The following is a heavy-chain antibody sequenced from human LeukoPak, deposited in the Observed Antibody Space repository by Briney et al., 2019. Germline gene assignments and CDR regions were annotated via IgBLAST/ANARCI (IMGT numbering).Heavy chain of an antibody. CDR3: ARDHKSTPYRSSTSCYRSGWFDP. V-gene: IGHV4-4*07. D-gene: IGHD2-2*02. J-gene: IGHJ5*02. CDR2: IYTSGST. CDR1: GGSISSYY. Sequence: PSETLSLTCTVSGGSISSYYWSWIRQPAGKGLEWIGRIYTSGSTNYNPSLKSRVTMSVDTSKNQFSLKLSSVTAADTAVYYCARDHKSTPYRSSTSCYRSGWFDPWGQGTLVTASS.